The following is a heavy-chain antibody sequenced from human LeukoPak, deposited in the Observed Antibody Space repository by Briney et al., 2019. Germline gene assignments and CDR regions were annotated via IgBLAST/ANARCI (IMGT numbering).Heavy chain of an antibody. CDR2: IKQDGSEK. J-gene: IGHJ5*02. V-gene: IGHV3-7*05. CDR1: GFTFSNYW. CDR3: ARASDPWLQLT. D-gene: IGHD5-24*01. Sequence: PGGSLRLSCAASGFTFSNYWMIWVRQAPGKGREWVGNIKQDGSEKRYADSVRGRFTISRDNAQTSLYLQMNSLRAEDTAVYYCARASDPWLQLTWGQGTLVTVSS.